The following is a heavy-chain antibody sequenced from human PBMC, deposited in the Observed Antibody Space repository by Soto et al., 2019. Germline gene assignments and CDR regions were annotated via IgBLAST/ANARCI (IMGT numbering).Heavy chain of an antibody. D-gene: IGHD5-18*01. CDR3: DTVLVGYTYGRGGSYRLDV. V-gene: IGHV1-69*02. CDR2: IIPILGIA. CDR1: GGTFSSYT. J-gene: IGHJ6*02. Sequence: QVQLVQSGAEVKKPGSSVKVSCRASGGTFSSYTISWVRQAPGQGLEWMGGIIPILGIANYAQKLQGGVTITADTTTSTAYMDLRSMRSEGEAVYVCDTVLVGYTYGRGGSYRLDVWGQGTTVTVSS.